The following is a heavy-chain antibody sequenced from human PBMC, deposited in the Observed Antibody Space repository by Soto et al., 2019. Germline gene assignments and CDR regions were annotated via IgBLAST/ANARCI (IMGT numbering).Heavy chain of an antibody. J-gene: IGHJ6*02. CDR1: GGTFSSYA. Sequence: ASVKVSCKASGGTFSSYAISWVRQGPGQGLEWMGGIIPIFGTANYAQKFQGRVTITADKSTSTAYMELSSLRSEDTAVYYCARGCSSTSCYRESSYYYGMDVWGQGTKVTV. D-gene: IGHD2-2*02. CDR2: IIPIFGTA. V-gene: IGHV1-69*06. CDR3: ARGCSSTSCYRESSYYYGMDV.